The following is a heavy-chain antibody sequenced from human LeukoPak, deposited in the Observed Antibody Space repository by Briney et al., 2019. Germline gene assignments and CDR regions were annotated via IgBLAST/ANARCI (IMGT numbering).Heavy chain of an antibody. CDR1: GGSISSGSYY. Sequence: SETLSLTCTVSGGSISSGSYYWSWIRQPAGKGLEWIGRIYTSGSTNYNPSLKSRVTISVDTSKNQFSPKLSSVTAADTAVYYCAREPVGATAPFDYWGQGTLVTVSS. V-gene: IGHV4-61*02. J-gene: IGHJ4*02. CDR3: AREPVGATAPFDY. CDR2: IYTSGST. D-gene: IGHD1-26*01.